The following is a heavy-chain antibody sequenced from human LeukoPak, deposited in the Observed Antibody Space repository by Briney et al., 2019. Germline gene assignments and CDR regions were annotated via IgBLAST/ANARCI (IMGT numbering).Heavy chain of an antibody. J-gene: IGHJ5*02. CDR3: AGTRYCSSTSCYTRWFDP. CDR1: GGTFSSYA. Sequence: SVKVSCKASGGTFSSYAISWVRQAPGQGLEWMGGIIPIFGTANYAQKFQGRVTITADESTSTAYMELSSLGSEDTAVYYCAGTRYCSSTSCYTRWFDPWGQGTLVTVSS. CDR2: IIPIFGTA. V-gene: IGHV1-69*01. D-gene: IGHD2-2*02.